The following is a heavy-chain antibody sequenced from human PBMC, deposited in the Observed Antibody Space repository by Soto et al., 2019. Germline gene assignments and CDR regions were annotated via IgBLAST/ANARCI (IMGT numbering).Heavy chain of an antibody. J-gene: IGHJ4*02. V-gene: IGHV4-30-2*01. CDR3: ARSMTTVTTNDY. CDR2: IYHSGST. CDR1: GGSISSGGYS. D-gene: IGHD4-17*01. Sequence: TLSLTCAVSGGSISSGGYSWSWIRQPPGKGLEWIGYIYHSGSTYYNPSLKSRVTISVDRSKNQFSLKLSSVTAADTAVYYCARSMTTVTTNDYWGQGSLVTVSS.